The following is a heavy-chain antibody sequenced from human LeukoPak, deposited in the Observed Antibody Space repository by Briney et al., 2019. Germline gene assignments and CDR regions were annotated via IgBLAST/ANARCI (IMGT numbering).Heavy chain of an antibody. Sequence: ASVRVSCKASGYTFTGEYMHWVRLAPGQGLEWMGWINPNSGGTHYAQKFQGRVTMTRDTSISTAYMELTSLTSDDTAVYYCARGLYPSDGYFDYWGQGTLVSVSP. CDR1: GYTFTGEY. D-gene: IGHD2-15*01. V-gene: IGHV1-2*02. CDR3: ARGLYPSDGYFDY. CDR2: INPNSGGT. J-gene: IGHJ4*02.